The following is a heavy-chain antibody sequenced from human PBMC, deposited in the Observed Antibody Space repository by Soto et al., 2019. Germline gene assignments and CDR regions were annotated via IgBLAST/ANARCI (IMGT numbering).Heavy chain of an antibody. Sequence: PSQTLSLTCVISGYSVSSSSVAWNWVRQSPSRGLEWLWRTYYRSRCYSDFAVSVRGRIVINAYTSKNQFSLQLNSVTPEDTAVYFCARSEEDSDYYHYGLDVWGQGTPVTVSS. V-gene: IGHV6-1*01. CDR1: GYSVSSSSVA. J-gene: IGHJ6*02. CDR2: TYYRSRCYS. D-gene: IGHD2-15*01. CDR3: ARSEEDSDYYHYGLDV.